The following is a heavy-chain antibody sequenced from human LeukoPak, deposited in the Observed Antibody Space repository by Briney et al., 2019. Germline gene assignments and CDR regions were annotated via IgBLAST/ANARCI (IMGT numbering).Heavy chain of an antibody. CDR2: ISYDGSNK. V-gene: IGHV3-30-3*02. Sequence: PGGSLRLSCAAAGFPFSGYAMHWVRQATGKGLEWVAVISYDGSNKYHADSVKGRFTISRDNSKNTLYLQMNSLRAEDTAVYNCAKFFDFDWLLPFDYWGQGTLVTVSS. CDR3: AKFFDFDWLLPFDY. CDR1: GFPFSGYA. J-gene: IGHJ4*02. D-gene: IGHD3-9*01.